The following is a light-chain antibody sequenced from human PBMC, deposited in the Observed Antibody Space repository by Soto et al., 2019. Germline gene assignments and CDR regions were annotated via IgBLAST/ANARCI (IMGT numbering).Light chain of an antibody. CDR2: GAS. J-gene: IGKJ5*01. V-gene: IGKV3-20*01. Sequence: EIVLTQSPGTLSLSPGARATLSCRASQSVSSNYLVWHQQNPGQAPRLLIYGASSRATGIPDRFSGSGSGTDFTLTISRLEPEDFAMYYXXXXGSSPITFGQGTRLEIK. CDR3: XXXGSSPIT. CDR1: QSVSSNY.